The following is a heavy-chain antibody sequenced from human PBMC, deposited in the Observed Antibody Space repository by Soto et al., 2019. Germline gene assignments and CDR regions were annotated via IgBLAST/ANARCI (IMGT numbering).Heavy chain of an antibody. CDR1: GFTFTSSA. J-gene: IGHJ6*03. CDR2: IVVGSGNT. Sequence: SVKVSSKASGFTFTSSAMQWVRQARGQRLEWIGWIVVGSGNTNYAQKFQERVTITRDMSTSTAYMELSSLRSEDTAVYYCAAGIAAREGAYYYYYMDVWGKGTTVTVSS. CDR3: AAGIAAREGAYYYYYMDV. V-gene: IGHV1-58*02. D-gene: IGHD6-6*01.